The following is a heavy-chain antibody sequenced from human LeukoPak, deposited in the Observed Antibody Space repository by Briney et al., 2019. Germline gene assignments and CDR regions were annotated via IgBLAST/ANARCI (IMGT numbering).Heavy chain of an antibody. D-gene: IGHD2-15*01. J-gene: IGHJ4*02. CDR1: GGSFSGYY. V-gene: IGHV4-34*01. CDR3: ARGWPGGCSDS. Sequence: SETLSLTCAVHGGSFSGYYWSWIRQPPGKGLEWIGEVNDSGSTKYNPSLKSRVTISVDTSKNQFSLKLSSVTAADTAVYYCARGWPGGCSDSWGQGTLVTVSS. CDR2: VNDSGST.